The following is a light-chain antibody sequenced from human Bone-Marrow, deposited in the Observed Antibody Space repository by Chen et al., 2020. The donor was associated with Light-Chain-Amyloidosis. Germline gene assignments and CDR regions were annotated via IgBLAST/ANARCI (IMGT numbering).Light chain of an antibody. V-gene: IGLV2-14*01. CDR3: SSFTSSSSYV. J-gene: IGLJ1*01. CDR1: SGDVGTYNY. Sequence: QSALTQPASVSGSPGQSITISCTGTSGDVGTYNYFSWYQQHPGKAPKVMIYGVSNRPSGVSNRFSGSKSGNTASLTISGLQAEDEADYYCSSFTSSSSYVFGPGTKVTVL. CDR2: GVS.